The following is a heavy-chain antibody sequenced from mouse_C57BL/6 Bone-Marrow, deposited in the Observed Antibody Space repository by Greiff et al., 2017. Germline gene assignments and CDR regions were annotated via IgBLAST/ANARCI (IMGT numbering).Heavy chain of an antibody. CDR2: IYPRSGNT. CDR3: ARYGNYGGFDY. Sequence: VQLQQSGAELARPGASVKLSCKASGYTFTSYGISWVKQRTGQGLEWIGEIYPRSGNTYYNEKFKGKATLTADKSSSTAYMELRSRTSEDSAVYFCARYGNYGGFDYWGQGTTLTVSS. D-gene: IGHD2-1*01. CDR1: GYTFTSYG. J-gene: IGHJ2*01. V-gene: IGHV1-81*01.